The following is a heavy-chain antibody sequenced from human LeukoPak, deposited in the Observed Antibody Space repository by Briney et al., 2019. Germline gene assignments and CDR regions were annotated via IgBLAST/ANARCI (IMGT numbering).Heavy chain of an antibody. Sequence: GGSLRLSCAASGFTFSSYSMNWVRQAPGKGLEWVSSISSSSSYIYYADSVKGRLTISRDNAKNSLYLQMNSLRAEDTAVYYCARDVGKEASYYYYYMDVWGKGTTVTVSS. CDR1: GFTFSSYS. CDR3: ARDVGKEASYYYYYMDV. V-gene: IGHV3-21*01. J-gene: IGHJ6*03. CDR2: ISSSSSYI. D-gene: IGHD7-27*01.